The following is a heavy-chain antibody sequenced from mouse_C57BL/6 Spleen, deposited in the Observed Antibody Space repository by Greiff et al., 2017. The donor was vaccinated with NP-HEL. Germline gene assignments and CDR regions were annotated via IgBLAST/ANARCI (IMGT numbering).Heavy chain of an antibody. Sequence: SGAELVRPGASVTLSCKASGYTFTDYEMHWVKQTPVHGLEWIGAIDPETGGTAYNQKFKGKAILTADKSSSTAYMELRSLTSEDSAVYYCTRFYYYGSSYVGAMDYWGQGTSVTVSS. V-gene: IGHV1-15*01. CDR2: IDPETGGT. CDR1: GYTFTDYE. D-gene: IGHD1-1*01. J-gene: IGHJ4*01. CDR3: TRFYYYGSSYVGAMDY.